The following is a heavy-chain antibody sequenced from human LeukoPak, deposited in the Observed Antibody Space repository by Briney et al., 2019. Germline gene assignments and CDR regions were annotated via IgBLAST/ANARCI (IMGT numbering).Heavy chain of an antibody. CDR1: GDSISSGGYY. J-gene: IGHJ5*02. Sequence: SETLSLTCTVSGDSISSGGYYWSWIRQHPGKGLEWIGYIYYSGSTYYNPSLKSRVTISVDTSKNQFSLKLSSVTAADTAVYYCARSVKAYGSNWFDPWGQGTLVTVSS. CDR2: IYYSGST. V-gene: IGHV4-31*03. D-gene: IGHD4-17*01. CDR3: ARSVKAYGSNWFDP.